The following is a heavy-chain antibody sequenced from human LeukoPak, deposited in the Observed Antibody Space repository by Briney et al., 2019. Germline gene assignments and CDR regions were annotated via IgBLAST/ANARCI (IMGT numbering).Heavy chain of an antibody. V-gene: IGHV1-2*02. J-gene: IGHJ5*02. CDR3: ARDLSYYDYVWGSYRFNWFDP. Sequence: ASVKVSCKASGYTFTGYYMHWVRQAPGQGLEWMGWINPNSGGTNYAQKFQGRVTMTRDTSISTAYMELSRLRPDDTAVYYCARDLSYYDYVWGSYRFNWFDPWGQGTLVTVSS. CDR2: INPNSGGT. D-gene: IGHD3-16*02. CDR1: GYTFTGYY.